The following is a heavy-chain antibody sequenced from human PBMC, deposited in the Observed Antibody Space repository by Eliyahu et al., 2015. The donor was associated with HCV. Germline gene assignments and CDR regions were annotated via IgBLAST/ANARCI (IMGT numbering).Heavy chain of an antibody. J-gene: IGHJ4*02. CDR3: ASLEWQSNYYFDH. D-gene: IGHD3-3*01. V-gene: IGHV3-7*01. CDR2: IKQDGSEK. Sequence: EVHLVESGGGLVQPGGSLRLSCAASGFTFNNFWMSWVRQAPGKGLEWVANIKQDGSEKYYVDSVNGRFSISRDNTRKSLYLQMNSLRAEDTAVYYCASLEWQSNYYFDHWGQGILVTVSS. CDR1: GFTFNNFW.